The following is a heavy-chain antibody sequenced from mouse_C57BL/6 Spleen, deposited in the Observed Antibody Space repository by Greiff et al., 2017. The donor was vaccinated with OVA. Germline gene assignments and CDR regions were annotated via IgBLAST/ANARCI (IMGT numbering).Heavy chain of an antibody. J-gene: IGHJ3*01. CDR2: INPYNGGT. Sequence: VQLKQSGPVLVKPGASVKMSCKASGYTFTDYYMNWVKQSHGKSLEWIGVINPYNGGTSYNQKFKGKATLTVDKSSSTAYMELNSLTSEDSAVYYCARYALTTVVGRGFAYWGQGTLVTVSA. CDR1: GYTFTDYY. V-gene: IGHV1-19*01. CDR3: ARYALTTVVGRGFAY. D-gene: IGHD1-1*01.